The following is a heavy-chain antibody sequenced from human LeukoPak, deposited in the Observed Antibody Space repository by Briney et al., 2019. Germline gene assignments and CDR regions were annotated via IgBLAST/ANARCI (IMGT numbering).Heavy chain of an antibody. CDR1: GYRFTNYW. D-gene: IGHD2-2*01. CDR2: SYPGDSDT. V-gene: IGHV5-51*01. CDR3: ARSMSAAVPAVFDY. J-gene: IGHJ4*02. Sequence: GESLKISCXGSGYRFTNYWIGWVRQMPGKGLKWMGISYPGDSDTRYSPSFQGQATISADKSSGTAYLQWSSLKASDSAIYYCARSMSAAVPAVFDYWGQGTLVTVSS.